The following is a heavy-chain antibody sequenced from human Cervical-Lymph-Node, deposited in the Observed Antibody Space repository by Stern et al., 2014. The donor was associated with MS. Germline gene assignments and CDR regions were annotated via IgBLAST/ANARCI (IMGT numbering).Heavy chain of an antibody. J-gene: IGHJ5*02. CDR2: IYYSVTT. Sequence: QEQLQASGPGLLRPSETLSLTCTVSGASITSYYWSWIRQPPGKGLEWIGYIYYSVTTNYNASLKGRVAISIDTSKTQFSLRLSSVTAADTAVYYCARATDLWGQGTLVTVSS. V-gene: IGHV4-59*01. CDR3: ARATDL. CDR1: GASITSYY.